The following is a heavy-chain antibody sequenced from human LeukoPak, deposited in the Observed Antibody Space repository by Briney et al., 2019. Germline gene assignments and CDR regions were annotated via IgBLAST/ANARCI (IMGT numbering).Heavy chain of an antibody. J-gene: IGHJ4*02. CDR3: ARGESTVTLDY. CDR1: GYSISSGYY. V-gene: IGHV4-38-2*01. D-gene: IGHD4-17*01. Sequence: SETLSLTCAVSGYSISSGYYWGWIRQRPGKGLEWIGSRYHTGSTHYNPSLKSRVTMSLDTSKNQFSLKLSSVTAADTAVYYCARGESTVTLDYWGQGTLVTVSS. CDR2: RYHTGST.